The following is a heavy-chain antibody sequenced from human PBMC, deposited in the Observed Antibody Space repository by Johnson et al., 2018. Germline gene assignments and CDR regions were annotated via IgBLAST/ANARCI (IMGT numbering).Heavy chain of an antibody. J-gene: IGHJ1*01. D-gene: IGHD6-6*01. V-gene: IGHV3-30*03. CDR2: ISYDGSNK. CDR1: GFTFSSYG. CDR3: APGYSSSPNSEYFHH. Sequence: QVQLVQSGGGVVQPGKSLRLSCAASGFTFSSYGMHWVRQAPGKGLEWVAVISYDGSNKYYADSVKGRFTISRDNSKNTLYLQMNSLRSEDTAVYSCAPGYSSSPNSEYFHHWGQGTLVTVSS.